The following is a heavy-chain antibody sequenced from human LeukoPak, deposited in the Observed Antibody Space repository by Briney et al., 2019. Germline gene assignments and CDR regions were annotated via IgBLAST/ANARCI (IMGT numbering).Heavy chain of an antibody. V-gene: IGHV3-20*04. CDR1: GXTFDDYG. J-gene: IGHJ4*02. D-gene: IGHD3-9*01. CDR3: ARGFDGNFDY. CDR2: INWNGANT. Sequence: GGSLRLSCAASGXTFDDYGMSWVRQAAGKGLEWVSGINWNGANTDYADSVKGRFTISRDNAKNSLYLQMNSLRAEDTALYYCARGFDGNFDYWGQGTLVTVSP.